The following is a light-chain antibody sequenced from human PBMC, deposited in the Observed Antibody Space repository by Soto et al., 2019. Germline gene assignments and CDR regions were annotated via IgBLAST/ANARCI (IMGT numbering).Light chain of an antibody. J-gene: IGKJ1*01. CDR1: QSVSSN. CDR2: GAS. CDR3: QYYGISPGT. V-gene: IGKV3-15*01. Sequence: EIVMTQSPATLSVSPGERATLSCRASQSVSSNLAWYQQKPGQAPRLLIYGASTRATGIPARFSGSGSGTEFTLTISRLEPEDFAVYYCQYYGISPGTFGQGTKVEIK.